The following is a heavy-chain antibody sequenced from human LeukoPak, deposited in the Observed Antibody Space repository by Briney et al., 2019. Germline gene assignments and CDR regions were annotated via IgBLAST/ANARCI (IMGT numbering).Heavy chain of an antibody. J-gene: IGHJ3*01. CDR1: GGSIRAGLYY. D-gene: IGHD3-10*01. V-gene: IGHV4-61*02. CDR3: ARHMSVSYDAFDL. Sequence: SQTLSLTCTVSGGSIRAGLYYWSWIRQPAGKGLEWIGRLYSTGTTYYNPSFKSRVTIAADTSNNQFSLKLTSVTAADTAVYYCARHMSVSYDAFDLWGRGTPVTVSS. CDR2: LYSTGTT.